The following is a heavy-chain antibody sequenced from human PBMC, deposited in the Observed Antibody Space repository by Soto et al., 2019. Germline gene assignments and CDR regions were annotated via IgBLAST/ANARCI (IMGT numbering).Heavy chain of an antibody. D-gene: IGHD3-3*01. CDR1: GGSVSSGNSH. CDR3: ARSGYDFWSGYGYQHYAMDV. J-gene: IGHJ6*02. Sequence: SETLSLTCTVSGGSVSSGNSHWXWIRQPPGKGREWIGYIYYSGSTKYNPSLKSRVTMSVDTSKNQFSLKVSSVTAAYTAVYYCARSGYDFWSGYGYQHYAMDVWGQGTTVTVSS. V-gene: IGHV4-61*01. CDR2: IYYSGST.